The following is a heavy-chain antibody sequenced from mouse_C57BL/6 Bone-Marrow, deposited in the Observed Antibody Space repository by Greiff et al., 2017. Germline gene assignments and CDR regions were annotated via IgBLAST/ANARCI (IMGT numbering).Heavy chain of an antibody. D-gene: IGHD5-1-1*01. J-gene: IGHJ4*01. CDR1: GYTFTSYW. V-gene: IGHV1-59*01. Sequence: QVQLQQPGAELVRPGTSVKLSCKASGYTFTSYWMHWVKQRPGQGLEWIGVIDPSDSYTNYNQKFKGKATLTVDTSSSTAYMQLSSLTSEDSAVYYCARRGYTPYARDYWGQGTSVTVSS. CDR3: ARRGYTPYARDY. CDR2: IDPSDSYT.